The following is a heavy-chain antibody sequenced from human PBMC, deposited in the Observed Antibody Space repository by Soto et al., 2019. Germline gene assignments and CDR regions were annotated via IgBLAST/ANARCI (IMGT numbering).Heavy chain of an antibody. V-gene: IGHV1-69*01. CDR3: ARDYGGDIGATIPSRPGVLLRMDV. CDR2: IIPIFGTA. CDR1: GGTFSSYA. D-gene: IGHD5-12*01. Sequence: QVQLVQSGAEVKKPGSSVKVSCKASGGTFSSYAISWVRQAPGQGLEWMGGIIPIFGTANYAQKFQGRVTITADESTSTAYMELRSLRSEDTAVYYCARDYGGDIGATIPSRPGVLLRMDVWGQGTTVTVSS. J-gene: IGHJ6*02.